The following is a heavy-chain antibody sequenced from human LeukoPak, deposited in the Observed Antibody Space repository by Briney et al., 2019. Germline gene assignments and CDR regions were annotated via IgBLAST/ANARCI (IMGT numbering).Heavy chain of an antibody. D-gene: IGHD2-21*01. Sequence: PGGSLRLSCAASGFTFSNYWINWVRQAPGKGLEWVANIKEDGSEKRYVDSVKGRFTISRDNAKNSLYLQMNSLRAEDTAVYYCARPKNKFGDIDAFDIWGQGTVFTVSP. J-gene: IGHJ3*02. CDR3: ARPKNKFGDIDAFDI. CDR2: IKEDGSEK. V-gene: IGHV3-7*01. CDR1: GFTFSNYW.